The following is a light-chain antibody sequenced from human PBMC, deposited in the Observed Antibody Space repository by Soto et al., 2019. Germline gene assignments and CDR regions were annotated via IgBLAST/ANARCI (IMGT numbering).Light chain of an antibody. CDR1: SSNIGDNA. J-gene: IGLJ2*01. CDR2: YDD. V-gene: IGLV1-36*01. CDR3: AARDDRLNGRV. Sequence: QSVLIQPPSVSGAPGQTVTISCSGSSSNIGDNAVTWYQQVPGKAPRLLIYYDDLLPSGVSDRFSGSKSGTSASLAISGLQPEYEADYYCAARDDRLNGRVFGGGTKLTVL.